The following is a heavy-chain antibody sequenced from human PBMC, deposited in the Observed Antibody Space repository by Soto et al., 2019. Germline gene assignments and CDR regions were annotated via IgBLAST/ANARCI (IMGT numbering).Heavy chain of an antibody. D-gene: IGHD2-15*01. Sequence: QVKLVESGGGVVQPGKSLRLSCVVSGFTFTSYAMHWVRQAPGKGLEWVAVISVDGTNTYYADSVKGRFTFSRDNSKNTLYLQMNILRPEDTAVYYCARDHLYCIDSNCFRGYYGMDVWGQGTTVTVSS. J-gene: IGHJ6*02. CDR1: GFTFTSYA. V-gene: IGHV3-30-3*01. CDR2: ISVDGTNT. CDR3: ARDHLYCIDSNCFRGYYGMDV.